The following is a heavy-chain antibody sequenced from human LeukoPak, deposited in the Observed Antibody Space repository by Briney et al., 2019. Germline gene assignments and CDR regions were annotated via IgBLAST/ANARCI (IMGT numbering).Heavy chain of an antibody. Sequence: GGSLRLSCEASGFTFSSHDMNWVRQAPGKGLEWISYIGISDTATLYADSVKGRFTISRDNPKNTLYLQMNSLRAEDTAIYYCEKVVQYTSSTGTGLESWGQGTLVTVSA. V-gene: IGHV3-48*03. CDR3: EKVVQYTSSTGTGLES. J-gene: IGHJ4*02. D-gene: IGHD1-1*01. CDR1: GFTFSSHD. CDR2: IGISDTAT.